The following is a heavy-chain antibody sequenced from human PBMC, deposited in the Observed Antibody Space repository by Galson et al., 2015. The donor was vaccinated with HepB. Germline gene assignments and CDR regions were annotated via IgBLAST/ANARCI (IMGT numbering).Heavy chain of an antibody. J-gene: IGHJ4*02. V-gene: IGHV3-30*02. CDR1: GFTFRSFG. Sequence: SLRLSCAASGFTFRSFGIHWVRQAPGKGLEWISFIRYDSNNKYYAESVKGRFTISRDNSRNTLFLQMNSLKTEDTAVYYCAKDHNPSKCSTPDQWGQGTLVTVSS. CDR3: AKDHNPSKCSTPDQ. CDR2: IRYDSNNK. D-gene: IGHD2-8*01.